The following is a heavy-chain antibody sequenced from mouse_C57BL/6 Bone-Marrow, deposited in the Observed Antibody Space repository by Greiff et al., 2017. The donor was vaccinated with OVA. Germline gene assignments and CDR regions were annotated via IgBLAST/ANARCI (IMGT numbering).Heavy chain of an antibody. D-gene: IGHD1-1*01. Sequence: QVQLQQSGPELVKPGASVKISCKASGYAFSSSWMNWVKQRPGKGLEWIGRIYPGDGDTNYNGKFKGKATLTADKSSSTAYMQLSSLTSEDSAVXFCARSEGGSSSHWYFGGWGTGTTVTVSS. V-gene: IGHV1-82*01. J-gene: IGHJ1*03. CDR1: GYAFSSSW. CDR3: ARSEGGSSSHWYFGG. CDR2: IYPGDGDT.